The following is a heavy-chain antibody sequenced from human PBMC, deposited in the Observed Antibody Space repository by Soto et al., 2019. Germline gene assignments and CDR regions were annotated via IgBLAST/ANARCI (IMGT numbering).Heavy chain of an antibody. CDR1: GGSISSSSYY. Sequence: SETLSLTCTVSGGSISSSSYYWGWIRKPPGKGLEWIGSIYYSGGPYYNPSLKSRVPISVDTSKNQFSLKLSSGTAADTAVYYCARSSTDYDILTGYYGYWGQGTLVTVSS. CDR3: ARSSTDYDILTGYYGY. D-gene: IGHD3-9*01. V-gene: IGHV4-39*01. CDR2: IYYSGGP. J-gene: IGHJ4*02.